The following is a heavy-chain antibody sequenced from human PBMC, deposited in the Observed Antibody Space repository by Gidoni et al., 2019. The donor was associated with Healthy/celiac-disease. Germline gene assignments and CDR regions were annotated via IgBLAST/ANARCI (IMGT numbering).Heavy chain of an antibody. CDR3: AKDRGYSYGPGMDY. CDR2: ISWNSGSI. D-gene: IGHD5-18*01. J-gene: IGHJ4*02. V-gene: IGHV3-9*01. CDR1: GFTFDDYA. Sequence: EVQLVESGGGLVQPGSSLRLSCAASGFTFDDYAMHWVRQAPGKGLEWVSGISWNSGSIGYADPVKGRFTISRDNAKNSLYLQMNSLRAEDTALYYCAKDRGYSYGPGMDYWGQGTLVTVSS.